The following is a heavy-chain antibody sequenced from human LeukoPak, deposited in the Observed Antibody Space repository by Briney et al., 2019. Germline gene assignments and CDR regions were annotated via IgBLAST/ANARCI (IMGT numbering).Heavy chain of an antibody. CDR2: ISGSGGST. CDR3: AKAIYNNYGTGDFDY. J-gene: IGHJ4*02. CDR1: GITFSGYD. Sequence: GGSLRLSCAASGITFSGYDMSWVRQAPGKGLQWVSTISGSGGSTYYADSVKGRFSISRDSSKNTLYLQMNSLRAEDTAVYYCAKAIYNNYGTGDFDYWGQGTLVTVSS. V-gene: IGHV3-23*01. D-gene: IGHD4-11*01.